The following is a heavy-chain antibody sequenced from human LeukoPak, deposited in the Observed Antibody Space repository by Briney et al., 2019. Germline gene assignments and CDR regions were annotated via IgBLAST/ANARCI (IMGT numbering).Heavy chain of an antibody. D-gene: IGHD1-1*01. J-gene: IGHJ4*02. Sequence: GASVKVSCKASGGTFSSYAISWVRQAPGQGLEWMGGIIPIFGTANYAQKFQGRVTITADESTSTAYMELSSLRSEDTAVYYCAREQLELPYYFDYWGQGTLVTVSS. CDR2: IIPIFGTA. V-gene: IGHV1-69*13. CDR1: GGTFSSYA. CDR3: AREQLELPYYFDY.